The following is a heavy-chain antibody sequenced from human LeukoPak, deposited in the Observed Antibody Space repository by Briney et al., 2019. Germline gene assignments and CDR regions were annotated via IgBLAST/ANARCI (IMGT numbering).Heavy chain of an antibody. J-gene: IGHJ6*03. V-gene: IGHV1-8*03. D-gene: IGHD4-17*01. CDR3: ARGTYYGDYALYYYYYMDV. CDR2: MNPNSGNT. Sequence: GASVNVSCKASGYTFTSYDINWVRQATGQGLEWMGWMNPNSGNTGYAQKFQGRVTITRNTSISTAYMELSSLRSEDTAVYYCARGTYYGDYALYYYYYMDVWGKGTTVTVSS. CDR1: GYTFTSYD.